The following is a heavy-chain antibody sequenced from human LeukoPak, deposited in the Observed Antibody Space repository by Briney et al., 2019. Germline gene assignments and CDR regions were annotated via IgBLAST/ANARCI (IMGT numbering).Heavy chain of an antibody. D-gene: IGHD4-11*01. J-gene: IGHJ3*02. Sequence: SQTLSLTCAISGDSVSSNTATWNWISQSLSRGLQWLGTTYYRSKWYYDYAVSVRSRITINPDTPQNQFSLQLNSVAPEDTAVYYCARDKAVIGARGAFDMWGQGTTVTVSS. CDR1: GDSVSSNTAT. V-gene: IGHV6-1*01. CDR3: ARDKAVIGARGAFDM. CDR2: TYYRSKWYY.